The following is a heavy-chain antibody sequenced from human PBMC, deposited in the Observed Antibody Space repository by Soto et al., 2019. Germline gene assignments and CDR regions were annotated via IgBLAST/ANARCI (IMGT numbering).Heavy chain of an antibody. CDR1: GFTFSSYG. Sequence: GGSLRLSCAASGFTFSSYGMHWVRQAPGKGLEWVAVISYDGSNKYYADSVKGRFTISRDNSKNTLYLQMNSLRAEDTAVYYCAKEGYCSSTSCRTQQPDIVVVVAAEHDAFDIWGQGAMVTVSS. CDR3: AKEGYCSSTSCRTQQPDIVVVVAAEHDAFDI. D-gene: IGHD2-2*01. CDR2: ISYDGSNK. V-gene: IGHV3-30*18. J-gene: IGHJ3*02.